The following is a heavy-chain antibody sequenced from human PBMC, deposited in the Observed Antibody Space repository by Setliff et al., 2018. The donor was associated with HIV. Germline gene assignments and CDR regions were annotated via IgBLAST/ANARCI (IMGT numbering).Heavy chain of an antibody. CDR3: ARGSYYDYVWGNYRYTGFDY. V-gene: IGHV4-34*01. Sequence: SETLSLTCEVYGGSFSDYYYTWIRQSPGKGLEWIGEINHSANTMDNASLKGRVTISVDTSKNQFSLKLNSVTAADTAVYYCARGSYYDYVWGNYRYTGFDYWGQGTLVTVSS. J-gene: IGHJ4*02. D-gene: IGHD3-16*02. CDR1: GGSFSDYY. CDR2: INHSANT.